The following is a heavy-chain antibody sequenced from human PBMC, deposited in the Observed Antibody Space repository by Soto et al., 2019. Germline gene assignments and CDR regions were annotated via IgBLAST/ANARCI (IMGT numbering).Heavy chain of an antibody. CDR3: AREDRVGYFDY. V-gene: IGHV3-30-3*01. CDR2: ISYDGSNK. Sequence: QVQLVESGGGVVQPGRSLRLSCAASGFTFSSYAMHWVRQAPGKGLEWVAVISYDGSNKYYADSVKGRFTISRDNSKNTLYLQMNSLRAEDTAVYYCAREDRVGYFDYWGQGTLVTVSS. D-gene: IGHD3-22*01. CDR1: GFTFSSYA. J-gene: IGHJ4*02.